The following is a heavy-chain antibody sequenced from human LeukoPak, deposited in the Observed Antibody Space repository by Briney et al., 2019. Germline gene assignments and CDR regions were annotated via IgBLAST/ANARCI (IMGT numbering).Heavy chain of an antibody. D-gene: IGHD2/OR15-2a*01. CDR2: IYSVGST. J-gene: IGHJ4*02. V-gene: IGHV3-66*01. Sequence: GGSLRLSCTASGFTVSSSYMNWVRQAPGGGLEWVSVIYSVGSTYYADSVKGRFTISRDNSKNTLFLQINSLRADDTAVYYCAKIPTFQYYFDYWGRGTLVTVSS. CDR1: GFTVSSSY. CDR3: AKIPTFQYYFDY.